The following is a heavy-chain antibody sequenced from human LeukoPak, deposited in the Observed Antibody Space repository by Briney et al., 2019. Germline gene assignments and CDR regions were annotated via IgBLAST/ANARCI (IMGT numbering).Heavy chain of an antibody. CDR2: ISAYNGNT. CDR1: GYTFTSYG. J-gene: IGHJ4*02. Sequence: ASVKVSCKASGYTFTSYGISWVRQAPGQGLEWKGWISAYNGNTNYAQKLQGRVTMTTDTSTSTAYMELRSLRSDDTAVYYCARAPIQLWLIWVDYWGQGTLVTVSS. D-gene: IGHD5-18*01. CDR3: ARAPIQLWLIWVDY. V-gene: IGHV1-18*01.